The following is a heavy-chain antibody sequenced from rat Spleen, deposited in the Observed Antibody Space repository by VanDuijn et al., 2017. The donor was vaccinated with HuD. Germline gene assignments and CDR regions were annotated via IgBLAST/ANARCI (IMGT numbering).Heavy chain of an antibody. D-gene: IGHD5-1*01. CDR2: INYDGSNT. J-gene: IGHJ3*01. V-gene: IGHV5-29*01. CDR1: GFTFSDYY. CDR3: ASRTGNWFAY. Sequence: EVQLVESDGGLVQPGRSLKLSCAASGFTFSDYYMAWVRQAPTKGLEWVATINYDGSNTYYRDSVKGRFTISRNNAKSTLYLQMDSLKSEDTATYYCASRTGNWFAYWGQGTLVTVSS.